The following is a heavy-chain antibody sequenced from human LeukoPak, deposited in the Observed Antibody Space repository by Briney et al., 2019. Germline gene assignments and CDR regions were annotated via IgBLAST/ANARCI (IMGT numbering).Heavy chain of an antibody. CDR1: GYTFTSYD. Sequence: ASVKVSCKASGYTFTSYDINWVRQATGQGLEWMGWMNPNSGNTGYAQKFLGRVTITRNTSISTAYMELSSLRSEDTAVYYCASTTGVFGAFDIWGQGTMVTVSS. V-gene: IGHV1-8*03. CDR3: ASTTGVFGAFDI. J-gene: IGHJ3*02. D-gene: IGHD4-23*01. CDR2: MNPNSGNT.